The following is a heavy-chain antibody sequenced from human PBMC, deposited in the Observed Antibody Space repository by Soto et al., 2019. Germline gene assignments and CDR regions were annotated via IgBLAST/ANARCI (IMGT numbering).Heavy chain of an antibody. Sequence: SGPTLVNPTDTLTLTCTVSGLSLSNGRMGVSWIRQPPGKALEWLAHIFSNDDKSYSTSLRRRLTISKDTSRSQVVLTMTNMDPMDSATYFCALIKDCSGTDCYLASFDPWGQGTLVTVSS. V-gene: IGHV2-26*01. CDR1: GLSLSNGRMG. D-gene: IGHD2-21*02. CDR3: ALIKDCSGTDCYLASFDP. CDR2: IFSNDDK. J-gene: IGHJ5*02.